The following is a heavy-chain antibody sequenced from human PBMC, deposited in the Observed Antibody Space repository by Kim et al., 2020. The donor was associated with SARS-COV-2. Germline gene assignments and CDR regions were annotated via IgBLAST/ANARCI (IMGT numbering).Heavy chain of an antibody. CDR3: ARKRYSSSWYAFDP. CDR2: INHSGST. D-gene: IGHD6-13*01. V-gene: IGHV4-34*01. J-gene: IGHJ5*02. CDR1: GGSFSGYY. Sequence: SETLSLTCAVYGGSFSGYYWSWIRQPPGKGLEWIGEINHSGSTNYNPSLKSRVTITVDTSKNQSSLKLSSVTAADTAVYYCARKRYSSSWYAFDPWGQGTLVTVSS.